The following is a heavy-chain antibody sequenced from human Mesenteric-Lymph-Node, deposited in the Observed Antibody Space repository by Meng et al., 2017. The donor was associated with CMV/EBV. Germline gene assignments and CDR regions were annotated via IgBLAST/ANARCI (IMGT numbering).Heavy chain of an antibody. CDR3: AKLYDSSGGWFDP. D-gene: IGHD3-22*01. V-gene: IGHV3-23*03. CDR1: GFTFSSYA. J-gene: IGHJ5*02. CDR2: IYSGASST. Sequence: GESLKISCAASGFTFSSYAMNWVRQAPGKGLEWVSVIYSGASSTDYADSVKGRFTISRDNSKNTLYLQMSSLRVEDTAVYYCAKLYDSSGGWFDPWGQGTLVTVSS.